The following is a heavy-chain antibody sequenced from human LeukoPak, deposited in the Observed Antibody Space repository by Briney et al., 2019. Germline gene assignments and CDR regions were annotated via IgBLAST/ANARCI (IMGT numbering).Heavy chain of an antibody. D-gene: IGHD3-10*01. CDR1: GGSISNYY. CDR3: ARSYSGSYYRTFDN. J-gene: IGHJ4*02. Sequence: SETLSLTCRVSGGSISNYYWSWIRQPPGKGLEWIGYIYYSGSTNYNPSLKSRVTISVDTSKNQFSLKLTSVTAADTAVYYCARSYSGSYYRTFDNWGQGTLVTVSS. V-gene: IGHV4-59*01. CDR2: IYYSGST.